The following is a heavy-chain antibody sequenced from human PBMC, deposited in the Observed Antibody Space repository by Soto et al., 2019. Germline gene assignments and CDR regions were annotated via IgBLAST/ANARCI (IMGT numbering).Heavy chain of an antibody. CDR3: ARRGKYGGLRLHPLDH. Sequence: GESLKISCKGSGYSFTSYWIGWVRQVPGKGLEWMGIIYPGDSDTRYSPSFQGQVTISADKSVSTAYLQWSSLKASDTAMYYCARRGKYGGLRLHPLDHWGQGSLVTFSS. CDR1: GYSFTSYW. V-gene: IGHV5-51*01. D-gene: IGHD5-12*01. CDR2: IYPGDSDT. J-gene: IGHJ4*02.